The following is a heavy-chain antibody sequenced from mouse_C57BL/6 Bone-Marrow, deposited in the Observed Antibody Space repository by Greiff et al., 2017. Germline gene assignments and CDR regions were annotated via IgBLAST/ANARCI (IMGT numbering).Heavy chain of an antibody. Sequence: QVQLQQSGAELVKPGASVKISCKASGYTFTDSYINWVKQRPGQGLEWIGKIGPGSGSPYYNEKFKGKATLTAAKSSSTADMQLSSLTSEVSAVYFCARAPNSFDYWGQGATLTVSA. CDR1: GYTFTDSY. CDR3: ARAPNSFDY. V-gene: IGHV1-77*01. CDR2: IGPGSGSP. J-gene: IGHJ2*01.